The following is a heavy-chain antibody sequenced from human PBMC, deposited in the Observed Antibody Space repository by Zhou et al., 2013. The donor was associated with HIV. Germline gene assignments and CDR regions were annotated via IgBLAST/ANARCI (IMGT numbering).Heavy chain of an antibody. CDR2: IIPILGIA. J-gene: IGHJ4*02. CDR3: AYYQDQAGFDY. D-gene: IGHD1-26*01. V-gene: IGHV1-69*04. CDR1: GGTFSSYA. Sequence: QVQLVQSGAEVKKPGSSVKVSCKASGGTFSSYAISWVRQAPGQGLEWMGRIIPILGIANYAQKFQGRVTITADKSTSTAYMELSSLRSEDTAVYYCAYYQDQAGFDYWGQGTLVTVSS.